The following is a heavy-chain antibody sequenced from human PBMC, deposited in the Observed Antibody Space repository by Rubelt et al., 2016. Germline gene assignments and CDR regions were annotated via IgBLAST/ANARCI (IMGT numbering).Heavy chain of an antibody. J-gene: IGHJ4*02. CDR1: GFTFNNYA. Sequence: QVQLVESGGGVVQPGRSLRLSCAASGFTFNNYALHWVRQAPGKGLEWVAVISYDGSNKYYADSVKGRFTISRDNSKNTLYLQMNSLRPEDTAVYYCARDVETDWGQGTLVTVSS. V-gene: IGHV3-30*04. CDR3: ARDVETD. CDR2: ISYDGSNK.